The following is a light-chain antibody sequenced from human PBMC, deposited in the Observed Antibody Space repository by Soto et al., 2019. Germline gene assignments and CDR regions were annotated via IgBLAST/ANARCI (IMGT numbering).Light chain of an antibody. CDR1: QDISNY. J-gene: IGKJ3*01. CDR2: DAS. CDR3: QQYDNFPIT. Sequence: DIQMTQSPSSLSASVGDRVTITCQASQDISNYLNWYQKKPGKAPKPLIYDASNLETGVPSRFSGSGSGTDFTFAISSLQPEDIAAYYCQQYDNFPITFGAGTKVDIK. V-gene: IGKV1-33*01.